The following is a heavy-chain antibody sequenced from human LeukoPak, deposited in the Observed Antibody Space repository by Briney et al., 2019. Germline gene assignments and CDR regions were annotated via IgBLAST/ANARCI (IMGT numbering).Heavy chain of an antibody. CDR1: GGSISSYY. V-gene: IGHV4-59*01. CDR2: IYYSGST. CDR3: TRVSYYGYSYGFSDY. J-gene: IGHJ4*02. Sequence: SETLSLTCTVSGGSISSYYWSWIRQPPGKGLEWIGYIYYSGSTNYNPSLKSRVAISVDTSKNQFSLKLSSVTAADTAVYYCTRVSYYGYSYGFSDYWGQGTLVTVSS. D-gene: IGHD5-18*01.